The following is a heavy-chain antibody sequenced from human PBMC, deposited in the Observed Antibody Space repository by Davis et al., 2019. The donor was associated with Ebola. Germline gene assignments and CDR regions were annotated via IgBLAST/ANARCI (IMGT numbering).Heavy chain of an antibody. CDR1: GGTFSSYA. CDR3: ARDAAARQNEMMDYYYYGMDV. V-gene: IGHV1-69*13. Sequence: SVKVSCKASGGTFSSYAISWVRQAPGQGLEWMGGIIPIFGTANYAQKFQGRVTITADESTSTAYMELSSLRSEDTAVYYCARDAAARQNEMMDYYYYGMDVWGQGTTVTVSS. J-gene: IGHJ6*02. D-gene: IGHD6-6*01. CDR2: IIPIFGTA.